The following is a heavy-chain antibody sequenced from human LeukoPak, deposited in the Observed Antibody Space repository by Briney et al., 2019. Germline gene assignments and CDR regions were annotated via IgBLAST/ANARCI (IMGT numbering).Heavy chain of an antibody. CDR3: ARAPSGAMPRPYYYFDY. CDR2: TYYRSKWYN. V-gene: IGHV6-1*01. CDR1: GDSVSSNSAA. J-gene: IGHJ4*02. Sequence: SQTLSLTCAISGDSVSSNSAAWNWIRQSPSRGLEWLGRTYYRSKWYNDYAVSVKSRITINPDTSKNQFSLQLNSVTPEGTAVYYCARAPSGAMPRPYYYFDYWGQGTLVTVSS. D-gene: IGHD3-16*01.